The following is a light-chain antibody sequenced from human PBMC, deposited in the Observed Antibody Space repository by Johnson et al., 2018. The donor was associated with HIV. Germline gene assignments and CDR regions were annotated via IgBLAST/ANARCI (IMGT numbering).Light chain of an antibody. CDR3: GTWDSSLSAPYG. CDR1: SSNIANNY. CDR2: ENN. Sequence: QSVLTQPPSVSAAPGQKVTISCSGSSSNIANNYVSWYQQLPGTAPKLLIYENNKRPSGIPDLFSGSKSGTSATLGITGLQTGDEADYYCGTWDSSLSAPYGFGTGTQVTVL. V-gene: IGLV1-51*02. J-gene: IGLJ1*01.